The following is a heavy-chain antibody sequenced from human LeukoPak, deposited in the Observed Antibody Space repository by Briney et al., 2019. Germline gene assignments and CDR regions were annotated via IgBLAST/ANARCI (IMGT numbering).Heavy chain of an antibody. J-gene: IGHJ4*02. CDR3: ARLKGIAVAGTNDY. CDR2: INWNGGST. Sequence: GGSLRLSCAASGFTFDDYGMSWVRQAPGKGLEWVSGINWNGGSTVYADSVKGRFTISRDNAKNSLYLQMNSLRAEDTALYYRARLKGIAVAGTNDYWGQGTLVTVSS. V-gene: IGHV3-20*04. CDR1: GFTFDDYG. D-gene: IGHD6-19*01.